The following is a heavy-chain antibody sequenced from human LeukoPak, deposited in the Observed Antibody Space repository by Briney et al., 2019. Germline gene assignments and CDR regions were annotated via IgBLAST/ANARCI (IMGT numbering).Heavy chain of an antibody. D-gene: IGHD6-19*01. CDR2: IYYSGST. Sequence: SETLSLTCAVYGGSFSGYYWSWIRQHPGKGLEWIGYIYYSGSTYYNPPLKSRVTISVDTSKNQFSLKLSSVTAADTAVYYCARDDWYSSGWYVAGAFDIWGQGTMVTVSS. J-gene: IGHJ3*02. V-gene: IGHV4-31*11. CDR3: ARDDWYSSGWYVAGAFDI. CDR1: GGSFSGYY.